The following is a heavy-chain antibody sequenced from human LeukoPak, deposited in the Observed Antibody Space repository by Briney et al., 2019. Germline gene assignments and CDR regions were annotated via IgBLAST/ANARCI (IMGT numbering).Heavy chain of an antibody. J-gene: IGHJ4*02. CDR2: FFNSGST. CDR1: GDSISHLY. D-gene: IGHD1-26*01. Sequence: SETLSLTCTVSGDSISHLYWNWIRQPPGKGLEWIGNFFNSGSTNYNPSLKSRVTISGDKSKNQFSLTLSSVTAADTAVYYCARSVVGATTTPYFLDYWGQGTLVTVSS. V-gene: IGHV4-59*11. CDR3: ARSVVGATTTPYFLDY.